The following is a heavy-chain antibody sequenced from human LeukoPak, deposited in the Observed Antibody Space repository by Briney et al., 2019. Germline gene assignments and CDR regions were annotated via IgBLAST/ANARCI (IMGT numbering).Heavy chain of an antibody. V-gene: IGHV1-2*02. CDR2: INPNSGGT. CDR3: AREYYYDSSGYSVDYYYYGMDI. Sequence: ASVKVSCKTSGYTFTDYFVHWVRQAPGQGLEWMGWINPNSGGTEYAQKFLGRVTMTRDTSISTAYMELSRLRSDDTAVYFCAREYYYDSSGYSVDYYYYGMDIWGQGTTVTVSS. D-gene: IGHD3-22*01. CDR1: GYTFTDYF. J-gene: IGHJ6*02.